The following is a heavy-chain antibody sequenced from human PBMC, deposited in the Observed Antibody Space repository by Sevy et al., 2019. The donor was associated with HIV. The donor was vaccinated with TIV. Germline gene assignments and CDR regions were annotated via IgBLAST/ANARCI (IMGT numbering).Heavy chain of an antibody. CDR3: ARDRGPYCSGGSCYASYYYGMDV. CDR2: INPNSGGT. D-gene: IGHD2-15*01. Sequence: ASVKVSCKASGYTFTGYYMHWVRQAPGQGLEWMGRINPNSGGTNYAQKFQGRVTMTRDTSISIAYMELSRLRSDDTAVYYCARDRGPYCSGGSCYASYYYGMDVWGQGTTVTVSS. J-gene: IGHJ6*02. CDR1: GYTFTGYY. V-gene: IGHV1-2*06.